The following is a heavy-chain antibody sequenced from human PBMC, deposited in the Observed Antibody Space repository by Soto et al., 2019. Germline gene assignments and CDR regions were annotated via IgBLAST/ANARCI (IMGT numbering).Heavy chain of an antibody. V-gene: IGHV1-69*01. CDR3: ASPMLSGYSYGKQAHYFDY. CDR2: IIPIFGTA. J-gene: IGHJ4*02. Sequence: QVQLVQSGAEVKKPGSSVQVSCKASGGTFSSYAISWVRQAPGQGLEWMGGIIPIFGTANYAQKFQGRVTITADESTSTAYMELSSLRSEDTAVYYCASPMLSGYSYGKQAHYFDYWGQGTLVTVSS. D-gene: IGHD5-18*01. CDR1: GGTFSSYA.